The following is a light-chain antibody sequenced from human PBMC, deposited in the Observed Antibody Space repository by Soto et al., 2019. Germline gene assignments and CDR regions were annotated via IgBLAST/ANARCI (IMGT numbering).Light chain of an antibody. CDR1: QSISSY. Sequence: DIQMTQSPSSLSASVGDRVTITCRASQSISSYLNWYQQKPGKAPKLLIYAASSLQSGVPSRFSGGGSGTDFTLTISSLQPEDFATYYCQQSYSTLWGFGQGTKVEIK. J-gene: IGKJ1*01. CDR2: AAS. CDR3: QQSYSTLWG. V-gene: IGKV1-39*01.